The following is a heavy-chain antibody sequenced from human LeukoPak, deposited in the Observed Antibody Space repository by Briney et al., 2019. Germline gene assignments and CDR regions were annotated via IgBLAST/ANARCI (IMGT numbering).Heavy chain of an antibody. CDR3: ARDLASPGDAFDI. J-gene: IGHJ3*02. D-gene: IGHD3-16*01. CDR1: GGTFSSYA. V-gene: IGHV1-46*01. Sequence: ASVKVSCKASGGTFSSYAISWVRQAPGQGLEWMGIINPSGGSTSYAQKFQGRVTMTRDTSTSTVYMELSSLRSEDTAVYYCARDLASPGDAFDIWGQGTMVTVSS. CDR2: INPSGGST.